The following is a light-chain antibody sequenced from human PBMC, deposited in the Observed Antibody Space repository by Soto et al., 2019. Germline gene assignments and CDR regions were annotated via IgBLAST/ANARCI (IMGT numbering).Light chain of an antibody. V-gene: IGKV3-20*01. CDR1: QSIGGNF. CDR3: QQYNSYWT. J-gene: IGKJ1*01. CDR2: GAS. Sequence: EIVLTQSPGTLSLSPGEGATLSCRASQSIGGNFLAWYQQRRGQAPRLLIHGASNRATGIPDRFSGSGSGTDFPLTITRLEPEDFAVYYCQQYNSYWTFGQGTKVEIK.